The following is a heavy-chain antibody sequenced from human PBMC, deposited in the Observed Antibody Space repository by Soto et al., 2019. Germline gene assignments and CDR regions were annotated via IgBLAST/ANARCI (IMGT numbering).Heavy chain of an antibody. CDR2: ISSSSSYI. CDR3: VRGNGPSDYGDYGY. D-gene: IGHD4-17*01. CDR1: GFTFSSYS. V-gene: IGHV3-21*01. J-gene: IGHJ4*02. Sequence: EVQLVESGGGLVKPGGSLRLSCAASGFTFSSYSMNWVRQAPGKGLEWVSSISSSSSYIYYADSVKGRFTISRDNAKNSLYLQMNSLRAEDTAVYYCVRGNGPSDYGDYGYWGQGTLVTVSS.